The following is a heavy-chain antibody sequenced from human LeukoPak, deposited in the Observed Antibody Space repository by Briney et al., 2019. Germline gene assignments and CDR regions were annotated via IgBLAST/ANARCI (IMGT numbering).Heavy chain of an antibody. Sequence: GRSLRLSCAASAFTFSNYAMHWVRQAPGKGLEWVGVIFFDGTTKYYADSVKGRFTISRDNSKNTLYLQMNSLRAEDTAVYYCAKGDSSGYYNYFDYWGQGTLVTVSS. CDR2: IFFDGTTK. CDR1: AFTFSNYA. CDR3: AKGDSSGYYNYFDY. V-gene: IGHV3-30*04. D-gene: IGHD3-22*01. J-gene: IGHJ4*02.